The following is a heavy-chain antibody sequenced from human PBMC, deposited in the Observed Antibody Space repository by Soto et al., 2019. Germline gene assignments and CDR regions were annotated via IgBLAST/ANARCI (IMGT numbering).Heavy chain of an antibody. D-gene: IGHD6-13*01. CDR1: GYTFTSYD. Sequence: ASVKVSCKASGYTFTSYDINWVRQAPGQGLEWMGWMNPNSGNTGYAQKFQGRVTMSRSTSTSTAYMELSRLRSDDTAVYYCAREPIAAACTYYYYYVMDVWGQGTKVTVSS. CDR3: AREPIAAACTYYYYYVMDV. CDR2: MNPNSGNT. J-gene: IGHJ6*02. V-gene: IGHV1-8*01.